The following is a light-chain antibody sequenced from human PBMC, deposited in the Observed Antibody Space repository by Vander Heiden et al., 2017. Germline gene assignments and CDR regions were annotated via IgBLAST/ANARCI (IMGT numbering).Light chain of an antibody. CDR3: QNSET. Sequence: DIQMTQSPSSLSASLGDRVTITCRASQGISNYLAWYQKKPGKVPKLLFYAATTLQSGVPSRCSGSGSTTNFTLTISGLQPEDVGTYYCQNSETFGQGTKVEIK. J-gene: IGKJ1*01. CDR1: QGISNY. V-gene: IGKV1-27*01. CDR2: AAT.